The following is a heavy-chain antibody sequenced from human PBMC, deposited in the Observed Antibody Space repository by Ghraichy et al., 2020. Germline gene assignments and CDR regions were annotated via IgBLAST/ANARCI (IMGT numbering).Heavy chain of an antibody. CDR3: ARAPTDSNYLDN. V-gene: IGHV4-61*01. CDR2: IYYSGST. D-gene: IGHD4-11*01. CDR1: GGSVSSGSYY. J-gene: IGHJ4*02. Sequence: SETLSLTCTVSGGSVSSGSYYWSWIRQPPGKGLEWIGYIYYSGSTNYNASLKSRVTISVDTSKNQFSLRLNSVTAADTAVYYCARAPTDSNYLDNWGQGTLVTVSS.